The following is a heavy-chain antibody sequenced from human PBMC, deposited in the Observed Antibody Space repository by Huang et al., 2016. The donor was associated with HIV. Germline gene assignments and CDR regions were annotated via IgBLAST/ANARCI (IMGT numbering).Heavy chain of an antibody. Sequence: QVQLRESGPGLLKASETLSLDCSVSGGSINSHVWSWIRQPPGEGLEWVGSIDDRGTGNYNPSLGGRVNMSIDTSKNHFSMIMTPVTATDTAVYYCARDISVNSKLGSYYGGILYLWGQGTRVTVSS. CDR2: IDDRGTG. CDR1: GGSINSHV. J-gene: IGHJ3*01. D-gene: IGHD3-10*01. V-gene: IGHV4-59*11. CDR3: ARDISVNSKLGSYYGGILYL.